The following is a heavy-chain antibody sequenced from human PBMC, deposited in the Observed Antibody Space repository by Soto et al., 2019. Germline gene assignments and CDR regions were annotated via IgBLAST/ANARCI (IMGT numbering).Heavy chain of an antibody. CDR2: ISSSSSYI. J-gene: IGHJ4*02. D-gene: IGHD4-17*01. CDR3: ASIVTYGDYHT. CDR1: GFTFSSYS. Sequence: SGFTFSSYSMNWVRQAPGKGLEWVSSISSSSSYIYYADSVKGRFTISRDNAKNSLYLQMNSLRAEDTAVYYCASIVTYGDYHTWGQGTLVTVSS. V-gene: IGHV3-21*01.